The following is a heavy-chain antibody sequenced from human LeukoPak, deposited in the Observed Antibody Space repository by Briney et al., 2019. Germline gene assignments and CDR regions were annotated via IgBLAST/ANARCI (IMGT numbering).Heavy chain of an antibody. CDR1: GFTFSSYW. V-gene: IGHV3-7*03. CDR2: IKQDGSEK. Sequence: PGGSLRLSCAASGFTFSSYWMSWVRQAPGKGLEWVANIKQDGSEKYYVDSVKGRFTISIDNAKNSLYLQMNSLRAEDTALYYCARDYVRDDILTGSSSGFDPWGQGTLVTVSS. J-gene: IGHJ5*02. D-gene: IGHD3-9*01. CDR3: ARDYVRDDILTGSSSGFDP.